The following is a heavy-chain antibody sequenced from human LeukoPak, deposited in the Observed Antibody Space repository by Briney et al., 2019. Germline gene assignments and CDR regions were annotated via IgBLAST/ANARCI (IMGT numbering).Heavy chain of an antibody. CDR2: ISGSGGST. CDR1: GFTFSSYA. V-gene: IGHV3-23*01. D-gene: IGHD2-15*01. Sequence: PGGSLRLSCAASGFTFSSYAMSWVRQAPGKGLEWVSAISGSGGSTYYADSVKGRFTISRDNSKNTLYLQMNSLRAEDTAVYYCAKGGYCSGGSCYSPLYFDYWSQGTLVTVSS. J-gene: IGHJ4*02. CDR3: AKGGYCSGGSCYSPLYFDY.